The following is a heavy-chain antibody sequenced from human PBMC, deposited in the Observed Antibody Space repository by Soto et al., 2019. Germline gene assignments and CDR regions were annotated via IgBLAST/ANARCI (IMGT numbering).Heavy chain of an antibody. CDR3: ARGQDIVVVVAANGMDV. D-gene: IGHD2-15*01. CDR1: GFPFSDHY. J-gene: IGHJ6*02. V-gene: IGHV3-21*01. Sequence: GGSLRLSCAASGFPFSDHYMDWVRQAPGKGLEWVSSISSSSSYIYYADSVKGRFTISRDNAKNSLYLQMNSLRAEDTAVYYCARGQDIVVVVAANGMDVWGQGTTVTVSS. CDR2: ISSSSSYI.